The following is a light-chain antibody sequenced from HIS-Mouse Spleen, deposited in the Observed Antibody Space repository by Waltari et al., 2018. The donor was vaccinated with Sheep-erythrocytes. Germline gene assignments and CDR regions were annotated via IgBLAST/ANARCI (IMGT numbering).Light chain of an antibody. Sequence: QSALTQPPSASGSPGQSVTISCTGTSSDVGGYNYVSWYQQPPGKAPKLMIYEVSKRPQRVPVGFSGSKVGNTASLTVSGLQAEDEADYYCSSYAGSNNWVFGGGTKLTVL. CDR3: SSYAGSNNWV. V-gene: IGLV2-8*01. CDR2: EVS. J-gene: IGLJ3*02. CDR1: SSDVGGYNY.